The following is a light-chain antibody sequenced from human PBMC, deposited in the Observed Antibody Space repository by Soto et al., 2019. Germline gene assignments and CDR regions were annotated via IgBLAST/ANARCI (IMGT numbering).Light chain of an antibody. Sequence: EIVLTQSPGTLSLSPGERPTLSCRASQTISNSYSAWYQQKPGRAPRLCIYGASTRATAIPERFSGSGSVTAFTPTISRLEPGDFAVYYCQVYGDSSPTFGQGTKVEIK. CDR3: QVYGDSSPT. CDR2: GAS. V-gene: IGKV3-20*01. CDR1: QTISNSY. J-gene: IGKJ1*01.